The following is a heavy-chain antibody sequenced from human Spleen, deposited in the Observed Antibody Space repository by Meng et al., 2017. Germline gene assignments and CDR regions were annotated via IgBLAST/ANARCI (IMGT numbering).Heavy chain of an antibody. V-gene: IGHV4-38-2*02. D-gene: IGHD2-15*01. CDR1: AYSISSGYY. CDR3: ARDYCSGGSCYSGEVNWFDP. J-gene: IGHJ5*02. Sequence: SETLSLTCDVSAYSISSGYYWGWIRQPPGKGLEWIGSIYYSGSTNYNPSLKSRVTMSVDTSKNQFSLKLSSVTAADTAVYYCARDYCSGGSCYSGEVNWFDPWGQGTLVTVSS. CDR2: IYYSGST.